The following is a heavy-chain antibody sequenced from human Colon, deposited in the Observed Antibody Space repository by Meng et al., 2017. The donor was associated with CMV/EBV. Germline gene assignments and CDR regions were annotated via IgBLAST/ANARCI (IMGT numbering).Heavy chain of an antibody. V-gene: IGHV3-33*01. CDR3: AGSRWLPAYDMDV. CDR1: GFSFSSYG. Sequence: GESLEISCAASGFSFSSYGFHWVRQAPGKGLEWVAVIWYDGRNKYYADSVKGRFTISRDNSKNTLYLQMNSLRDEDTAVYYCAGSRWLPAYDMDVWGQGTTVTVSS. CDR2: IWYDGRNK. J-gene: IGHJ6*02. D-gene: IGHD5-24*01.